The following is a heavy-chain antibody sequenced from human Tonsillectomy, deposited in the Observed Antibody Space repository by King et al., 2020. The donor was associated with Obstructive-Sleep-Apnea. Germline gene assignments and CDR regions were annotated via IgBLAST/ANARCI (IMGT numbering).Heavy chain of an antibody. J-gene: IGHJ4*02. D-gene: IGHD3-16*01. CDR2: IKSKTDGGTT. CDR1: EFTFNNAW. V-gene: IGHV3-15*01. CDR3: TKEARYDYVWGSFDY. Sequence: VQLVESGGGSVKPGGSLRLSCIASEFTFNNAWMSWVRQAPGKGLEWVGRIKSKTDGGTTDYAAPVKGRFTISRDDSKNTLYLQMNSLKTEDTAVYYCTKEARYDYVWGSFDYWGQGTLVTVSS.